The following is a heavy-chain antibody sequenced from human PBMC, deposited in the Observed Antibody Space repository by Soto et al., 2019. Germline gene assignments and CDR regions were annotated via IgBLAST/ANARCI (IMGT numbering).Heavy chain of an antibody. CDR1: GYTFTSYD. V-gene: IGHV1-8*01. CDR2: MNPNSGNT. D-gene: IGHD2-2*01. Sequence: QVQLVQSGAEVKKPGASVKVSCKASGYTFTSYDINWVRQATGQGLEWMGWMNPNSGNTGYAQKFQGRVTMTRNTSISTAYMELSSLRSEDTAVYYCARTTVEPETAAWMYYYYYYYMDVWGKGTTVTVSS. CDR3: ARTTVEPETAAWMYYYYYYYMDV. J-gene: IGHJ6*03.